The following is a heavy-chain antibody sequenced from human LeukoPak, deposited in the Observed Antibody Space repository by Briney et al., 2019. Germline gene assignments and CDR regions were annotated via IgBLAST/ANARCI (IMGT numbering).Heavy chain of an antibody. J-gene: IGHJ4*02. CDR2: IIPIFGTA. Sequence: VASVKVSCKASGGTFSSYAISWVRQAPGQGLEWMGGIIPIFGTANYAQKFQGRVTITADESTSTAYMELRSLRSDDTAVYYCARVGIVGATGVSYYFDYWGQGTLVTVSS. D-gene: IGHD1-26*01. V-gene: IGHV1-69*13. CDR1: GGTFSSYA. CDR3: ARVGIVGATGVSYYFDY.